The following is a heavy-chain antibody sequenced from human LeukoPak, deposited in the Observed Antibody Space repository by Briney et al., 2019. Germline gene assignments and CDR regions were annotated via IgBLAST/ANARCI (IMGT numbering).Heavy chain of an antibody. CDR1: GFTFSSHS. V-gene: IGHV3-21*01. Sequence: PGGSLRLSCAASGFTFSSHSMNWVRQAPGKGLEWVACISGSSSYIYYADSLRGRFTISRDNAKNSMYLQMNSLTAEDTAVYYCARQNGYSTGWSDYWGQGTLVTVSS. D-gene: IGHD6-19*01. J-gene: IGHJ4*02. CDR2: ISGSSSYI. CDR3: ARQNGYSTGWSDY.